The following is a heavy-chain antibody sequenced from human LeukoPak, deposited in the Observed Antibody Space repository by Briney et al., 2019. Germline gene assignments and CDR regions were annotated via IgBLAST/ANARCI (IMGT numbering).Heavy chain of an antibody. CDR1: GGSFSGYY. J-gene: IGHJ4*02. D-gene: IGHD6-13*01. V-gene: IGHV4-34*01. CDR2: INHSGST. Sequence: SETLSLTCAVYGGSFSGYYWSWIRQPPGKGLEWIGEINHSGSTNYNPSLKSRVTISVDTSKNQFSLKLSSVTAADTAVYYCARGLKQQLVYFDYWGQGTLVTVSS. CDR3: ARGLKQQLVYFDY.